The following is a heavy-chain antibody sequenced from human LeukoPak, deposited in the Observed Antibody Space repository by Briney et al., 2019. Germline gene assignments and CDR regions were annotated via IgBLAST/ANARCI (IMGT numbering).Heavy chain of an antibody. Sequence: GASVKVSCKASGYTFTSYGISWVRQAPGQGLEWMGWINPNSGGTNYAQKFQGRVTMTRDTSISTAYMELSRLRSDDTAVYYCARSTGYSSSWYVSRDAQFDYWGQGTLVTVSS. D-gene: IGHD6-13*01. CDR1: GYTFTSYG. CDR3: ARSTGYSSSWYVSRDAQFDY. V-gene: IGHV1-2*02. J-gene: IGHJ4*02. CDR2: INPNSGGT.